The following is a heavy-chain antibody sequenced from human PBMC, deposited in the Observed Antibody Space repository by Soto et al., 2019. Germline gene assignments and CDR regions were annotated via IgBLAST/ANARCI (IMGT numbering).Heavy chain of an antibody. CDR1: EFSFSSYS. V-gene: IGHV3-48*01. D-gene: IGHD2-15*01. CDR3: AQSLSLGYCSGGSCAH. Sequence: GGSLRLSCAASEFSFSSYSMNWVRQAPGKGLEWVSYISSSSSTIYYADSVKGRFTISRDNAKNSLYLQMNSLRAEDTAVYYCAQSLSLGYCSGGSCAHWGQGTLVTVSS. J-gene: IGHJ1*01. CDR2: ISSSSSTI.